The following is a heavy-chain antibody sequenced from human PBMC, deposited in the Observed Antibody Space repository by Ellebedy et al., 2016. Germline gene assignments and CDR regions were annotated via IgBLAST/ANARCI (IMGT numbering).Heavy chain of an antibody. CDR2: INTKTGDP. J-gene: IGHJ5*01. Sequence: ASVKVSCKTSGYSFNRYAMNWARQAPGQGLEWMGWINTKTGDPTYAQGFTGRFVFSLDTYANTAYLQIYSLKTEDTAIYYCARDREPLGTRCNWFDFWGQGTLVSVPS. D-gene: IGHD1-14*01. CDR1: GYSFNRYA. V-gene: IGHV7-4-1*01. CDR3: ARDREPLGTRCNWFDF.